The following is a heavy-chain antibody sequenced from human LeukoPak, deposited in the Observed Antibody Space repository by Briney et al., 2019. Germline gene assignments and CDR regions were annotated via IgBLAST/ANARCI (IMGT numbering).Heavy chain of an antibody. V-gene: IGHV3-23*01. CDR3: AKLMSYFYDTSGYVDS. D-gene: IGHD3-22*01. CDR2: ISGGGGST. Sequence: GGSLRLSCAASGFTFNSYAMSWVRQAPGKGLEWISAISGGGGSTYYADSVKGRFTISRDNSKNTLYLQMNSLRAEDTAVYYCAKLMSYFYDTSGYVDSWGQGALVTVSS. J-gene: IGHJ4*02. CDR1: GFTFNSYA.